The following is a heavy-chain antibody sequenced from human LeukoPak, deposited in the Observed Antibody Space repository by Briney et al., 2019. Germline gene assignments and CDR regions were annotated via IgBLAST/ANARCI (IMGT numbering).Heavy chain of an antibody. CDR3: ARRVHTAMVPPYYYMDV. Sequence: GESLKISCKGSGYSFTSYWIGWVRQMPGKGLEWMGIIYPGDSDTRYSPSFQGQVTISADKSISTAYLQWSSLKASDTAMYYCARRVHTAMVPPYYYMDVWGKGTTVTISS. V-gene: IGHV5-51*01. J-gene: IGHJ6*03. CDR1: GYSFTSYW. CDR2: IYPGDSDT. D-gene: IGHD5-18*01.